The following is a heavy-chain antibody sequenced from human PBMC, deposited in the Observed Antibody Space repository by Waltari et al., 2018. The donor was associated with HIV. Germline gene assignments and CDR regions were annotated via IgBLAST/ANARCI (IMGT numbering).Heavy chain of an antibody. V-gene: IGHV4-34*01. CDR2: INHSGST. CDR3: ARHRGDCSGGSCYFDY. Sequence: QVQLQQWGAGLLKPSETLSLTCAVYGGSFSGYYWSWIRQPPGKGLEWIGEINHSGSTNSNPSLKSRVTISVDTSKNQFSLKLSSVTAADTAVYYCARHRGDCSGGSCYFDYWGQGTLVTVSS. CDR1: GGSFSGYY. J-gene: IGHJ4*02. D-gene: IGHD2-15*01.